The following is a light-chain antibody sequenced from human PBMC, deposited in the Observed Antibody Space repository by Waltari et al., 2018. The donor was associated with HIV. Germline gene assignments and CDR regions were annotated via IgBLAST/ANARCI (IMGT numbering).Light chain of an antibody. J-gene: IGLJ3*02. V-gene: IGLV3-21*02. Sequence: SYVLTQPPSVSVAPGQTARVSCGGNNVGSKTVHWYQQKPGQAPVLVVSDDSDRPAGSPERFSGSNSGNTATLTITRVEAGDEADYFCQVWHENPHHAVFGGVTKLTVL. CDR2: DDS. CDR3: QVWHENPHHAV. CDR1: NVGSKT.